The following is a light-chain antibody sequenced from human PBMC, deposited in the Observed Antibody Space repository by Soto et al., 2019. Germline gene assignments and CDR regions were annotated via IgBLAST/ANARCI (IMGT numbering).Light chain of an antibody. CDR3: QQYGSSPPHT. Sequence: EIVLTQSPGTLSLSPGERATLSCRASQSVSSSFIAWYQHKPGQAPRLLIYGASSRATAIPDRFSGSGSGTAFTLTISRLEPEDFAVYFCQQYGSSPPHTFGQGTKVEIK. V-gene: IGKV3-20*01. CDR1: QSVSSSF. CDR2: GAS. J-gene: IGKJ2*01.